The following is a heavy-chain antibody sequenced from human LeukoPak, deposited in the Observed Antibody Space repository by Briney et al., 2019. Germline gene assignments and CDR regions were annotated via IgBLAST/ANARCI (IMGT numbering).Heavy chain of an antibody. CDR2: FCHSGST. D-gene: IGHD3-22*01. CDR1: GGSISSYY. Sequence: SETLSLTCTVSGGSISSYYWSWIRQPPGKGLEWIGYFCHSGSTNYNPSLKSRVTTSVDTSKNHFSLKLSSVTAADTAVYYCARGQWLPVFDFWGQGTLVTVSS. CDR3: ARGQWLPVFDF. J-gene: IGHJ4*02. V-gene: IGHV4-59*01.